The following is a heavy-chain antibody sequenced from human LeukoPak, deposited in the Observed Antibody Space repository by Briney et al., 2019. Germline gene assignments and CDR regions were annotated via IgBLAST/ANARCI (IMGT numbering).Heavy chain of an antibody. CDR2: ISYDGSNK. CDR3: APDYGDNFDY. Sequence: PGRSLRLSCAASGFIFTNYGMHWVRQAPGKGLEWVAVISYDGSNKYYADSVKGRFTISRDNSKNTLYLQMNSLRAEDTAVYYCAPDYGDNFDYWGQGTLVTVSS. D-gene: IGHD4-17*01. V-gene: IGHV3-30*03. CDR1: GFIFTNYG. J-gene: IGHJ4*02.